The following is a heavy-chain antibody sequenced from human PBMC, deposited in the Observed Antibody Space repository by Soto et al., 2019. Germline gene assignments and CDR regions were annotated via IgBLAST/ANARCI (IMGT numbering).Heavy chain of an antibody. CDR2: ISRTGDSA. CDR1: GFSFSGYA. J-gene: IGHJ5*01. D-gene: IGHD3-22*01. CDR3: AKGPDGSGYYHNWFDS. V-gene: IGHV3-23*01. Sequence: EVPLLESGGALVQPGGSLTLSCAASGFSFSGYAMNWVRQAPGKGLEWVSSISRTGDSAYYADSVKGRFAISRDRSKNRLSLQMNSLRVEDTAVYYCAKGPDGSGYYHNWFDSWGQGTLITVSS.